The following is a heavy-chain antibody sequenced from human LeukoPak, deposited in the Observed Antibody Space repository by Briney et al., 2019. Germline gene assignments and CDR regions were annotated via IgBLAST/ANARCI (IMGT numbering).Heavy chain of an antibody. V-gene: IGHV4-34*01. CDR1: GGSFSGYY. Sequence: SETLSLTCAVYGGSFSGYYWSWIRQPPGKGLEWIGEINHSGSTNYNPSLKSRVTISVDTSKNQFSLKLSSVTAADTAVYYCARGRYFDYWGQGTLVTVSS. CDR2: INHSGST. J-gene: IGHJ4*02. CDR3: ARGRYFDY.